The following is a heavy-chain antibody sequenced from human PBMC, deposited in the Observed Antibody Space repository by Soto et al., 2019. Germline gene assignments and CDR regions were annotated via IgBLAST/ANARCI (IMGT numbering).Heavy chain of an antibody. V-gene: IGHV1-2*02. D-gene: IGHD2-2*01. Sequence: ASVKVSCKASGCTFTGYYVHWAREAPGQGLEWMGWINPETGGTSYAQKFQGRVTLSRDTSINTAYLELSRLRFDDAAVYFCARERYQVISDGMDVWGQGTTVTVPS. CDR3: ARERYQVISDGMDV. J-gene: IGHJ6*02. CDR1: GCTFTGYY. CDR2: INPETGGT.